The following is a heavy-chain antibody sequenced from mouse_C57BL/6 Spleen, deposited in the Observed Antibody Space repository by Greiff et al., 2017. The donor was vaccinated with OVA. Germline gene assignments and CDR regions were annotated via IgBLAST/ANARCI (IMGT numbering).Heavy chain of an antibody. V-gene: IGHV1-53*01. CDR1: GYTFTSYW. CDR2: INPSNGGT. D-gene: IGHD1-1*01. Sequence: QVQLQQPGSELVKPGASVKLSCKASGYTFTSYWMHLVKQRPGQGLEWIGNINPSNGGTNYTEKFKSKSTLTVDKSSSTAYMQRSSLTSEDSAVYYGARYGRNGYLEDWGTGTTVTVSS. CDR3: ARYGRNGYLED. J-gene: IGHJ1*03.